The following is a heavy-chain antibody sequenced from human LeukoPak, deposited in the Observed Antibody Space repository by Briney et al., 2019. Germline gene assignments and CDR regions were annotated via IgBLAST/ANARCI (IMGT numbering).Heavy chain of an antibody. J-gene: IGHJ4*02. V-gene: IGHV3-74*03. CDR1: GFTFSNYW. CDR3: ARDANPDSSGYYS. CDR2: LDSDGSST. Sequence: GGSLRLSCVASGFTFSNYWMHWVRQVPGKRLLWVSRLDSDGSSTKYADSVKGRFTVSRDNDKSTVYLQMNSMRAEDTAVYYCARDANPDSSGYYSWGQGTLVTVSS. D-gene: IGHD3-22*01.